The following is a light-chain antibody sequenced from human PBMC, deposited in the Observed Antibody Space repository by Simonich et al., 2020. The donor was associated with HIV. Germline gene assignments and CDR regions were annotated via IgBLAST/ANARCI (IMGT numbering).Light chain of an antibody. J-gene: IGLJ2*01. CDR1: SLRSNY. V-gene: IGLV3-19*01. CDR2: GKN. CDR3: NSRDSSGNHLV. Sequence: SSELTQDPAVSVALGQTVRITCQRDSLRSNYASWYQQKPGQAPVLVIYGKNNWPSGIPDRFSGSSSGNTASLTITGAQAEDEADYYCNSRDSSGNHLVFGGGTKLTVL.